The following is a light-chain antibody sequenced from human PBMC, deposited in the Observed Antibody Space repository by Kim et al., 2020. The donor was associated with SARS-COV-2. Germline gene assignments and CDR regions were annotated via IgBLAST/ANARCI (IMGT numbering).Light chain of an antibody. Sequence: GQRVTISCFGSVSKIGSNTVNWYQQFPGTAPKLRIDSTNRRPSGVPDRVSGSKSGTSASLAISGLQSGDEAYYYCATWDDSLDVWMFGGGTKLTVL. V-gene: IGLV1-44*01. CDR2: STN. J-gene: IGLJ3*02. CDR3: ATWDDSLDVWM. CDR1: VSKIGSNT.